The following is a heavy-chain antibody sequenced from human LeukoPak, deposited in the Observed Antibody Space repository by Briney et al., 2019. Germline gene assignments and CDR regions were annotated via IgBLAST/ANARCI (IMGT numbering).Heavy chain of an antibody. CDR1: GFTFITYG. D-gene: IGHD3-22*01. CDR2: IWYDGSNK. V-gene: IGHV3-33*01. CDR3: ASGSDSSGYHFY. J-gene: IGHJ4*02. Sequence: GGSLRLSCAASGFTFITYGMHWVRQAPGKGLEWVAVIWYDGSNKYYADSVKGRFTISRDNSKNTLYLQMNSLRAEDTALYYCASGSDSSGYHFYWGQGTLVTVSS.